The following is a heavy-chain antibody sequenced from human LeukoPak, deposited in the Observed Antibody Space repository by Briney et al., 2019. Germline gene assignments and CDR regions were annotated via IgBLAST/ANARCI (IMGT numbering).Heavy chain of an antibody. D-gene: IGHD3-22*01. CDR2: IYTSGST. CDR3: ATTWRDYYDSSAQFDY. CDR1: GGSISSGSYY. Sequence: SQTLSLTCTVSGGSISSGSYYWSWIRQPAGKGLEWIGRIYTSGSTNYNPSLKSRVTISVDTSKNQFSLKLSSVTAADTAVYYCATTWRDYYDSSAQFDYWGQGTLVTVSS. J-gene: IGHJ4*02. V-gene: IGHV4-61*02.